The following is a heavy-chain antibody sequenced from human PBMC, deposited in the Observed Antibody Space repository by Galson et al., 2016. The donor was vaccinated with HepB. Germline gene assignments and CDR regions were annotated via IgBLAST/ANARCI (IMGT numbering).Heavy chain of an antibody. CDR2: VSGSGGST. V-gene: IGHV3-23*01. J-gene: IGHJ4*02. CDR1: GFTFSSYG. D-gene: IGHD2/OR15-2a*01. Sequence: SLRLSCAASGFTFSSYGMSWVRQAPGKGLEWVSAVSGSGGSTYYADSVKGRFTISRDNSKNTLYLQMNSLRAEDTAVYSCAKMDEGTSKRNIYYWGQGTLVTVST. CDR3: AKMDEGTSKRNIYY.